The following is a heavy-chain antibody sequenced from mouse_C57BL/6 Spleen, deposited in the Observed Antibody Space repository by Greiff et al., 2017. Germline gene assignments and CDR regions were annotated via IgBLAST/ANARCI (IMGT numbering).Heavy chain of an antibody. CDR1: GYTFTSYW. J-gene: IGHJ4*01. D-gene: IGHD1-1*01. CDR2: IDPSDSET. CDR3: ARGYGSSYAMDY. V-gene: IGHV1-52*01. Sequence: QVHVKQPGAELVRPGSSVKLSCKASGYTFTSYWMHWVKQRPIQGLEWIGNIDPSDSETHYNQKFKDKATLTVDKSSSTAYMQLSSLTSEDSAVYYGARGYGSSYAMDYWGQGTSVTVSS.